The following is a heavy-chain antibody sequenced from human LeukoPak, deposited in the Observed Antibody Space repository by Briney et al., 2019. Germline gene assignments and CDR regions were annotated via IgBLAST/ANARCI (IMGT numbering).Heavy chain of an antibody. D-gene: IGHD3-10*01. CDR2: INTDGSST. CDR1: GFTFSSYW. V-gene: IGHV3-74*01. J-gene: IGHJ5*02. Sequence: GGSLRLSCAASGFTFSSYWMHWVRQAPGKGLVWVSRINTDGSSTSYADSVKGRFTISRDNAKNTLYLQMNSLRAEDTAVYYCARERGSGSLNWFDPWGQGTLVTVSS. CDR3: ARERGSGSLNWFDP.